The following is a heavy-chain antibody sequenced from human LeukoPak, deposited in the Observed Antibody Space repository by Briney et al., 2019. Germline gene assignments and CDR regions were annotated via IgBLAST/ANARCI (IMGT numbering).Heavy chain of an antibody. CDR2: IRYDGSNK. V-gene: IGHV3-30*02. Sequence: PGGSRTLSCAASGFTFSSYGMHWVRQAPGKGLEWVAFIRYDGSNKYYADSVKGRFTISRDNSKNTLYLQMNSLRPEDSAVHYCAKDGRGSGYFPDYWGQGTLVTVSS. D-gene: IGHD3-22*01. CDR3: AKDGRGSGYFPDY. CDR1: GFTFSSYG. J-gene: IGHJ4*02.